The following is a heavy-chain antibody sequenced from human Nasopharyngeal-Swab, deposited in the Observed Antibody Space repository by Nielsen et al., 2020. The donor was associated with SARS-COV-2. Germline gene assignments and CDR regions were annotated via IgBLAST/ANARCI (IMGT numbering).Heavy chain of an antibody. V-gene: IGHV3-21*01. CDR3: ARSWYYDSSGYSGYYFDY. CDR1: GFTFSSYS. Sequence: GESLKISCAASGFTFSSYSMNWVRQAPGKGLEWVSSISSSSSYIYYADSVKGRFTISRDNAKKSLYLQMNSLRAEDTAVYYCARSWYYDSSGYSGYYFDYWGQGTLVTVSS. J-gene: IGHJ4*02. CDR2: ISSSSSYI. D-gene: IGHD3-22*01.